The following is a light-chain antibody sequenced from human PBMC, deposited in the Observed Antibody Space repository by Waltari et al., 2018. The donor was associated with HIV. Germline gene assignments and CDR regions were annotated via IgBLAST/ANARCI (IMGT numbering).Light chain of an antibody. Sequence: DIQLTQFPSTVSATVGDRVTITCRATEGIANWLAWYQQKPGKAPKLLIYGASTLQSGVPSRFSGSGSGTTFTLTITSLQPEDFATYFYQQTNLFPITFGQGTRL. V-gene: IGKV1D-12*01. CDR2: GAS. CDR1: EGIANW. J-gene: IGKJ5*01. CDR3: QQTNLFPIT.